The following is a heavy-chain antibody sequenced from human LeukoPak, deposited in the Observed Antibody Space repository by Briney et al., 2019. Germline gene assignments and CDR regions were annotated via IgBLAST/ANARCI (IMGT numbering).Heavy chain of an antibody. J-gene: IGHJ3*02. CDR2: ISYDGSNK. V-gene: IGHV3-30*03. CDR1: GFTFSSYG. Sequence: GGSLRLSCAASGFTFSSYGMHWVRQAPGKGLEWVAVISYDGSNKYYADSVKGRFTISRDNSKNTLYLQMNSLRAEDTAVYYCASEGIAAAVDIWGQGTMVTVSS. CDR3: ASEGIAAAVDI. D-gene: IGHD6-13*01.